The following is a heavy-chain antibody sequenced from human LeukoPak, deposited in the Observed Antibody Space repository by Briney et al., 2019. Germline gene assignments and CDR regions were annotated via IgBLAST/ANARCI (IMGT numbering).Heavy chain of an antibody. CDR1: GYTFTSYD. Sequence: GASVKVSCKASGYTFTSYDINWVRQATGQGLEWMGWMNPNSGNTGYAQKFQGRVTMTRNTSISTAYMELSSLRSEDTAVYYCASNSMITFGGVIADFGAFDIWGQGTMVTVSS. V-gene: IGHV1-8*02. CDR2: MNPNSGNT. J-gene: IGHJ3*02. CDR3: ASNSMITFGGVIADFGAFDI. D-gene: IGHD3-16*02.